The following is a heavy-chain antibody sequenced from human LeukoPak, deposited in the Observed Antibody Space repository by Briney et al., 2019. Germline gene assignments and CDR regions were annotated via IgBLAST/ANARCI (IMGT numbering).Heavy chain of an antibody. V-gene: IGHV3-53*01. J-gene: IGHJ5*02. CDR1: GFTVNNND. Sequence: GGSLRLSCAASGFTVNNNDMSWVRQAPGEGLEWVSVIYSRDSTYYADSVKGRFTISRDNAKNSLYLQMNSLRAEDTAVYYCAKGYSSSGRGFDPWGQGTLVTVSS. D-gene: IGHD6-13*01. CDR3: AKGYSSSGRGFDP. CDR2: IYSRDST.